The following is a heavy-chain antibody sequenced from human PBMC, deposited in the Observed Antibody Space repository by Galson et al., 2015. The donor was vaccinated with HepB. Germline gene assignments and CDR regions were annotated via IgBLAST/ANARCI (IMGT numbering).Heavy chain of an antibody. CDR2: ITSSGSTI. J-gene: IGHJ4*02. D-gene: IGHD3-22*01. V-gene: IGHV3-11*01. CDR1: GFTFSDYY. CDR3: ARDLPEAEYYYHSSGNY. Sequence: SLRLSCAASGFTFSDYYMSWIRQAPGKGLEWVSYITSSGSTIYYADSVKGRFTISRDNAKNSLYLQMNSLRAEDTAVYYCARDLPEAEYYYHSSGNYWGQGTLVTVSS.